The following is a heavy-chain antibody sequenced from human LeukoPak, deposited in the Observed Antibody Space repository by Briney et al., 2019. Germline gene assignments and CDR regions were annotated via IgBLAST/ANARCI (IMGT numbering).Heavy chain of an antibody. J-gene: IGHJ4*02. CDR2: IRYDGNNK. V-gene: IGHV3-30*02. CDR3: AKDKFGEFAVDF. CDR1: GFTFSSYA. Sequence: GGSLRLSCAASGFTFSSYAMHWVRQAPGKGLEWVAFIRYDGNNKYYGDSVKGRFTISRDNSQNTLYLQVSSLRTEDTAVYYCAKDKFGEFAVDFWGQGTLVTVSS. D-gene: IGHD3-10*01.